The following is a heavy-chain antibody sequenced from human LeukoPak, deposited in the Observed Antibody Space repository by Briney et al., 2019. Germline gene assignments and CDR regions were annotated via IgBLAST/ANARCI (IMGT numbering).Heavy chain of an antibody. CDR1: GFTFSSYW. V-gene: IGHV3-74*01. D-gene: IGHD2-15*01. CDR3: ARSPGEYCSGGSCYYFDY. J-gene: IGHJ4*02. Sequence: GGSLRLSCAASGFTFSSYWMHWVRQAPGKGLVWVSRITSDGRSTTYADSVKGRFTVSRDNAKNTLYLEMNSLRAEDTAVYYCARSPGEYCSGGSCYYFDYWGQGTLVTVSS. CDR2: ITSDGRST.